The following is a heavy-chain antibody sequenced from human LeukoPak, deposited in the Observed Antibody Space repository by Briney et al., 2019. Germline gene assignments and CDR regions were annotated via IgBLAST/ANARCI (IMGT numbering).Heavy chain of an antibody. D-gene: IGHD5-12*01. CDR3: ARDSGYDSFDY. V-gene: IGHV3-33*01. J-gene: IGHJ4*02. CDR2: IWYDGSNK. Sequence: GRSLRLSCAASGFTFSSYGMHWVRQAPGKGLEWVAVIWYDGSNKYYADSVKGRFTISRDNSKNTLYLQMNSLRAEDTAVYYCARDSGYDSFDYWGQETLVTVSS. CDR1: GFTFSSYG.